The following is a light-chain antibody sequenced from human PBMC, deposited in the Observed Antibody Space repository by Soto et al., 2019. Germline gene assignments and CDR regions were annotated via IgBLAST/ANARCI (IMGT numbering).Light chain of an antibody. CDR2: WAS. V-gene: IGKV4-1*01. CDR3: QQYYSTPLT. CDR1: QSVLYSSNNKNY. J-gene: IGKJ4*01. Sequence: DIVMTQSPDSLAVSLGERATINCKSSQSVLYSSNNKNYLAWYQQKPGQPLKLLIYWASTRQSGVPDRFSGSGSATDFTLTISSLQAEDVAVYYCQQYYSTPLTFGGGTKLEIK.